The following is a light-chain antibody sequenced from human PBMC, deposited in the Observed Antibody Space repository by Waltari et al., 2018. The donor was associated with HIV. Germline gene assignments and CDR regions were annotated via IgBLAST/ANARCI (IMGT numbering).Light chain of an antibody. J-gene: IGLJ3*02. CDR1: RSNIGKNF. CDR2: RND. V-gene: IGLV1-47*01. CDR3: ATWDDSLSGWV. Sequence: QSVLTQPPSASGTPGQRVTISCSGSRSNIGKNFIYWYQQFPGTAPKLLIDRNDQRPSGVPDRFSGSKSGTSASLAIRGLRSEDEADYYCATWDDSLSGWVFGGGTKLTVL.